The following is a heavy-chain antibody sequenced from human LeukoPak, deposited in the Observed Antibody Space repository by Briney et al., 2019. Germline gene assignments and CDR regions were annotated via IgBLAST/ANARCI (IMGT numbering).Heavy chain of an antibody. CDR3: ATEKDLLFDS. V-gene: IGHV1-24*01. CDR1: GYSLSELS. J-gene: IGHJ5*01. Sequence: ASVKVSCKVSGYSLSELSTHWVRQAPGQGLEWVGGFDPGDDETIYAQKFQGRVTITEDTSTDTDYLELSSLRSEDTAVYFCATEKDLLFDSWGEGTPVTVSS. D-gene: IGHD1-26*01. CDR2: FDPGDDET.